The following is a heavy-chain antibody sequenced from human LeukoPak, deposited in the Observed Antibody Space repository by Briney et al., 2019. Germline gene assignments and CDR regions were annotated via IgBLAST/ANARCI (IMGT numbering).Heavy chain of an antibody. J-gene: IGHJ4*02. CDR1: GFSLSTSGMC. CDR2: IDWDDDK. CDR3: ARMTGGYGDYSFDY. Sequence: SGPALVKPTQTLTLTCTFSGFSLSTSGMCVNWVRQPPGKALEWLALIDWDDDKYYSTSLKTRLTISKDTSKNQVVLTMTNMDPVDTATYYCARMTGGYGDYSFDYWGQGTLVTVSS. D-gene: IGHD4-17*01. V-gene: IGHV2-70*20.